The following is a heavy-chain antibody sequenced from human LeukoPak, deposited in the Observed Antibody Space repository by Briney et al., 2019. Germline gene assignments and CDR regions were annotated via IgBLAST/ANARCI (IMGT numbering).Heavy chain of an antibody. V-gene: IGHV1-2*02. Sequence: ASVKVSCKASGYTFTDYYMHWARQAPGQGLEWMGWLNPNSGDTNYAQKFQGRVSMTRDTSISTAYMDLSDLRSDDTAVYYCARDQIAAAGTPPFDYWGQGTLVTVSS. D-gene: IGHD6-13*01. CDR1: GYTFTDYY. CDR3: ARDQIAAAGTPPFDY. J-gene: IGHJ4*02. CDR2: LNPNSGDT.